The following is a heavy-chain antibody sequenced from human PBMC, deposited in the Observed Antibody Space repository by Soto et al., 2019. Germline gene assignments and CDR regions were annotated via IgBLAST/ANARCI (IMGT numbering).Heavy chain of an antibody. D-gene: IGHD2-21*01. V-gene: IGHV4-31*03. Sequence: PSETLSLTCTVSGGSISSGGYYWSWIRQHPGKGLEWIGYIYYSGSTYYNPSLKSRVTISVDTSKNQFSLKLSSVTAADTAVYYCARVPPFNLAYCGGDCYLDWGKGTTVTVSS. CDR1: GGSISSGGYY. J-gene: IGHJ6*04. CDR2: IYYSGST. CDR3: ARVPPFNLAYCGGDCYLD.